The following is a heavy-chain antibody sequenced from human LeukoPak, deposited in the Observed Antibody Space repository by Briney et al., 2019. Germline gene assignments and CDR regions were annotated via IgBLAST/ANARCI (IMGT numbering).Heavy chain of an antibody. CDR1: GFTFSSYW. Sequence: GGSLRLSCAVSGFTFSSYWMHWVRQAPGKGLVWVSRINNDGSSTSYADSMKGRFTISRDNAKNTIYLQMNSLRVEDTAVYYCVRGSSSWCTYYFDYWGQGTLVTVSS. V-gene: IGHV3-74*01. CDR3: VRGSSSWCTYYFDY. J-gene: IGHJ4*02. CDR2: INNDGSST. D-gene: IGHD6-13*01.